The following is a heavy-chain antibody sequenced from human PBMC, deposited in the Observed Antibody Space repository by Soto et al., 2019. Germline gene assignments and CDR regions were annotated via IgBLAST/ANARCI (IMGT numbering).Heavy chain of an antibody. Sequence: QVQLQESGPGLVKPSQTLSLTCTVSGGSISSGGYYWSWIRQHPGKGLEWIGYIYYSGSTYYNPSLKSRVTISGDTSKNQVSLKMSSVTAADTAVYYCARGNDDITMVRGVTFDYWGQGTLVTVSS. V-gene: IGHV4-31*03. CDR2: IYYSGST. CDR1: GGSISSGGYY. D-gene: IGHD3-10*01. J-gene: IGHJ4*02. CDR3: ARGNDDITMVRGVTFDY.